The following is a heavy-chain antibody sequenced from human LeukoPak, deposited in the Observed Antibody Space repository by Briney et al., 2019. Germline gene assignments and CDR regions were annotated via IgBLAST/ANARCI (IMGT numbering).Heavy chain of an antibody. V-gene: IGHV1-24*01. CDR3: ATATQPRGYFLH. Sequence: ASVKVSCKVSGYTLTELSLHWVRQAAGKGLEWMGGFEPEDGERVYAQTFQGRVAMTEDTSTDTAYMELRSLRSDDTAIIYCATATQPRGYFLHWGQGTLVTVSS. D-gene: IGHD2-2*01. CDR1: GYTLTELS. CDR2: FEPEDGER. J-gene: IGHJ1*01.